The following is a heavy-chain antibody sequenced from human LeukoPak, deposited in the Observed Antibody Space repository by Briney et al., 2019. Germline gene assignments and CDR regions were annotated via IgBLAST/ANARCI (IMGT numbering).Heavy chain of an antibody. J-gene: IGHJ4*02. CDR1: GFTFSSYW. CDR3: ARGRPHGNDY. V-gene: IGHV3-74*01. CDR2: IASDGSST. D-gene: IGHD4-23*01. Sequence: PGGSLRLSCAASGFTFSSYWMNWVRQAPGKGLVRVSRIASDGSSTTYADSVKGRFSISRDNAKNTLYLQMNSLRVEDTAVYYCARGRPHGNDYWGQGTLVTASS.